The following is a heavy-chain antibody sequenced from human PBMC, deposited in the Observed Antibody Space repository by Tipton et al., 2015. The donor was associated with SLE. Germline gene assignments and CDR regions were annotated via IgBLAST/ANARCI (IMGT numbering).Heavy chain of an antibody. CDR3: ARDGGLEYSSSTYFDY. V-gene: IGHV4-39*07. CDR2: IYYSGST. CDR1: GGSISSSSYY. D-gene: IGHD6-6*01. J-gene: IGHJ4*02. Sequence: LRLSCTVSGGSISSSSYYWGWIRQPPGKGLEWIGSIYYSGSTYYNPSLKSRVTISVDTSKNQFSLKLSSVTAADTAVYYCARDGGLEYSSSTYFDYWGQGTLVTVSS.